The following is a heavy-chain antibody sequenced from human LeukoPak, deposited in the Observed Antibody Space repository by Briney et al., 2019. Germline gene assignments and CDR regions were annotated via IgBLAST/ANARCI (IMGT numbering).Heavy chain of an antibody. D-gene: IGHD3-3*01. Sequence: GGSLRLSCAASGFTFSSYAMSWVRQAPGRGLEWVSAISGSGGSTYYADSVKGRFTTPRDNSQNTLYLQMNSLRAEDTAVYYCAKGPTYYDFWSGYYWGQGTLVTVSS. CDR1: GFTFSSYA. V-gene: IGHV3-23*01. CDR3: AKGPTYYDFWSGYY. J-gene: IGHJ4*02. CDR2: ISGSGGST.